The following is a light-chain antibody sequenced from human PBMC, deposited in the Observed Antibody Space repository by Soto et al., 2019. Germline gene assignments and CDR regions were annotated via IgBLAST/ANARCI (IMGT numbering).Light chain of an antibody. Sequence: DIQMTQSPSTLSASVEDRVTITCRASQSISTWLAWYQQKPGKAPKLLIYKASSLEGGVPSRFSGSGSGTEFNITISSLQPDDFATYYCQQYKTYPLTFGGGTTVDIK. J-gene: IGKJ4*01. V-gene: IGKV1-5*03. CDR1: QSISTW. CDR2: KAS. CDR3: QQYKTYPLT.